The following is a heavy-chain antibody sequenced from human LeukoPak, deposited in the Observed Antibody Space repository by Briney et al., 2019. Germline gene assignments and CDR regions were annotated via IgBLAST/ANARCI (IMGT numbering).Heavy chain of an antibody. V-gene: IGHV3-23*01. CDR3: AKDRSQLWLSYFDY. D-gene: IGHD5-18*01. CDR1: GFTFSSYA. J-gene: IGHJ4*02. Sequence: GGSLRLSCAASGFTFSSYAMSWVRQAPGKGLEWVSAISSSGSGTYYADSAKGRFAISRDSSKNTLYLQMNSLRAEDTAVYYCAKDRSQLWLSYFDYWGQGTLVTVSS. CDR2: ISSSGSGT.